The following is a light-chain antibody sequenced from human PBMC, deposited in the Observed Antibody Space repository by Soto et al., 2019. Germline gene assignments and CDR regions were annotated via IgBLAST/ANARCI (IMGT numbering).Light chain of an antibody. CDR1: NSDVGFYNY. Sequence: SVLAQPASVSGSPGQSIAISCTGTNSDVGFYNYVSWYQQHPGKAPKLMVYDVNNRPSGVSNRFSGSKSGNTASLTISGLQAEDEADYYCTSYTTSSTYVFGTGTKVTVL. J-gene: IGLJ1*01. CDR3: TSYTTSSTYV. V-gene: IGLV2-14*03. CDR2: DVN.